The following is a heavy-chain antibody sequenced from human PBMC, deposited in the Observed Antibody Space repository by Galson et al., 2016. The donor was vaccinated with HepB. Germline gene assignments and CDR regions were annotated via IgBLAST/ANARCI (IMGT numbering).Heavy chain of an antibody. J-gene: IGHJ3*01. CDR3: ARDPYLYNGYDSGAFDV. V-gene: IGHV1-2*02. D-gene: IGHD5-12*01. Sequence: SVKVSCKASGGTFRRYVIAWVRQAPGQGLEWMGWIHGYSAGTNFAETFQGRVTLTRDTSISTAYMELSMLRPDDTAVYYCARDPYLYNGYDSGAFDVWGQGTLVTVSS. CDR1: GGTFRRYV. CDR2: IHGYSAGT.